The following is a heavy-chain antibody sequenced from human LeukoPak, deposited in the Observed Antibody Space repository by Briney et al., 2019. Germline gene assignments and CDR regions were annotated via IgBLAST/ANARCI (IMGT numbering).Heavy chain of an antibody. J-gene: IGHJ4*02. CDR3: ARDSEGQWLAKDDDY. CDR2: INHSGST. V-gene: IGHV4-34*01. D-gene: IGHD6-19*01. CDR1: GGSFSGYY. Sequence: SETLSLTCAVYGGSFSGYYWSWIRQPPGKGLEWIGEINHSGSTNYNPSLKSRVTISVDTSKNQFSLKLSSVTAADTAVYYCARDSEGQWLAKDDDYWGQGTLVTVSS.